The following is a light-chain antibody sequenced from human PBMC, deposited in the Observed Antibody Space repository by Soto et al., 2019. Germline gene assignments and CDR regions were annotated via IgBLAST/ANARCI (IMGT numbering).Light chain of an antibody. Sequence: EIVLTQSPGTLSLSPGEGDTLSCRASQSVSSNSFAWYQQKPGQAPRLLIYGASTRATGIPDRFSGSGSGTDFALNINRLEPEDFAVYYCQQYGSSPLTFGGGTKVEIK. CDR1: QSVSSNS. J-gene: IGKJ4*01. CDR2: GAS. V-gene: IGKV3-20*01. CDR3: QQYGSSPLT.